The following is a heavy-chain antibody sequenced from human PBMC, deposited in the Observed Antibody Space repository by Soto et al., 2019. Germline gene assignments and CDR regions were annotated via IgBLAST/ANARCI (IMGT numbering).Heavy chain of an antibody. CDR3: AKDTVGGYSFWSGYYSDGLDV. V-gene: IGHV3-23*01. J-gene: IGHJ3*01. Sequence: EVKLLESGGGLAQPGGSLRLSCVGSGFTFGSYAISWVRQAPGERLQWIAAISGSADGTDYAHSVRGRFTISRANAKKTVHLQMDSLRVEDTAVYFCAKDTVGGYSFWSGYYSDGLDVWGQGTLVTVS. CDR2: ISGSADGT. CDR1: GFTFGSYA. D-gene: IGHD3-3*01.